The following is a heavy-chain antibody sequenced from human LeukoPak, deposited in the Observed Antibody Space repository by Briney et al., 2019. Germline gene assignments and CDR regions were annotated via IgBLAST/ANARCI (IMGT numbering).Heavy chain of an antibody. Sequence: SGTLSLTCAVSAGSISSSNWWSWVRQPPGKGLEWIGEIYHSGSTNYNPSLKSRVTISVDKSKNQFSLKLSSVTAADTAVYYCARGGALTSSFDYYYMDVWGKGTTVTVSS. CDR3: ARGGALTSSFDYYYMDV. J-gene: IGHJ6*03. V-gene: IGHV4-4*02. CDR1: AGSISSSNW. CDR2: IYHSGST. D-gene: IGHD2-2*01.